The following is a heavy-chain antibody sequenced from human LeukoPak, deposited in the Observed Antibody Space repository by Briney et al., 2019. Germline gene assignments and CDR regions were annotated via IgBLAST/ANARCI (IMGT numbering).Heavy chain of an antibody. D-gene: IGHD2-2*01. Sequence: PSETLSLTCAVYGGSFSDYYWSWIRQPPGKGLEWIGEINHSGSTNYNPSLKSRVTISVDTSKNQFSLKLSSVTAADTAVYYCARGRTGYHLLPTKKDYSYYYMDVWDKGTTVTVSS. CDR2: INHSGST. CDR3: ARGRTGYHLLPTKKDYSYYYMDV. J-gene: IGHJ6*03. V-gene: IGHV4-34*01. CDR1: GGSFSDYY.